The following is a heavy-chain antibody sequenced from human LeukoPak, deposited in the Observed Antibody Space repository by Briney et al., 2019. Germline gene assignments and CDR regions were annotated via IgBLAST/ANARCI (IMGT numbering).Heavy chain of an antibody. Sequence: SVKVSCKASGYTFTSYFMHWVRQAPGQGLEWMGGIMPMFGKANYAQKFQGRVTTTADKATSTAYMELSSLRSEDTAMYYCAGGRTDIVVVPATLRNYYFDYWGQGTLVTVSS. V-gene: IGHV1-69*06. D-gene: IGHD2-2*01. CDR2: IMPMFGKA. J-gene: IGHJ4*02. CDR1: GYTFTSYF. CDR3: AGGRTDIVVVPATLRNYYFDY.